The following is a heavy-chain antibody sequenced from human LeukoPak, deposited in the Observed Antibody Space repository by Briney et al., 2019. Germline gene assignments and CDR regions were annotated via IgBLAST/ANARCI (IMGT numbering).Heavy chain of an antibody. CDR1: NYPFTRYG. D-gene: IGHD1-14*01. J-gene: IGHJ6*03. V-gene: IGHV1-18*01. Sequence: GASVKVSCKASNYPFTRYGISWVRQAPGQGLEWMGWISGSNGNTNYAQKFQGRVSMTADASTGTAYLELRSLRSDDTAVYYCARVGPWVNPDYYYYYMDVWGKGTTVTVSS. CDR2: ISGSNGNT. CDR3: ARVGPWVNPDYYYYYMDV.